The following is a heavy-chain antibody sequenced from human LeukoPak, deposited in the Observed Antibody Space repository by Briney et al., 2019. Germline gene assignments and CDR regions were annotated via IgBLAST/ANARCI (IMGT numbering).Heavy chain of an antibody. CDR3: ARDSRDSYGRGD. V-gene: IGHV3-23*01. J-gene: IGHJ4*02. CDR2: INGNGGST. CDR1: GFTFSSYA. D-gene: IGHD5-18*01. Sequence: GGSLRLSCAASGFTFSSYAMSWVRQAPGKGLEWVSAINGNGGSTYYADSVKGRFTISRDNSKNTLYLQMNSLRAEDTAVYYCARDSRDSYGRGDWGQGTLVTVSS.